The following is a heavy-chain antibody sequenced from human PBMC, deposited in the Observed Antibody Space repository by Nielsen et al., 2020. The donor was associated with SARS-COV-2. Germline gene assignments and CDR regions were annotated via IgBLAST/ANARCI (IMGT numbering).Heavy chain of an antibody. CDR3: AREGMVERGFAFDI. J-gene: IGHJ3*02. CDR1: GGTFRSFA. CDR2: INPSGGST. D-gene: IGHD1-1*01. Sequence: ASVKVSCKASGGTFRSFAFSWVRQAPGQGLEWMGIINPSGGSTSYAQKFQGRVTMTRDTSTSTVYMELSSLRSEDTAVYYCAREGMVERGFAFDIWGQGTMVTVSS. V-gene: IGHV1-46*01.